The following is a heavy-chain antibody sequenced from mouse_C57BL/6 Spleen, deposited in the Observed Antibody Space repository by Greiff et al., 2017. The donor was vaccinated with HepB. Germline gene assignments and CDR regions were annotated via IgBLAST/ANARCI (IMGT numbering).Heavy chain of an antibody. V-gene: IGHV2-2*01. CDR2: IWSGGST. CDR3: ARNLRPGGSPFAY. J-gene: IGHJ3*01. CDR1: GFSLTSYG. D-gene: IGHD1-1*02. Sequence: VKLQESGPGLVQPSQSLSITCTVSGFSLTSYGVHWVRQSPGKGLEWLGVIWSGGSTDYNAAFISRLSISKDNSKSQVFFKMNSLQADDTAIYYCARNLRPGGSPFAYWGQGTLVTVSA.